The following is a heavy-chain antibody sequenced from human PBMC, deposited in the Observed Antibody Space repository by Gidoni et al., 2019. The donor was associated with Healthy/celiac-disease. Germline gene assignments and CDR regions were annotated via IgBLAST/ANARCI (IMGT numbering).Heavy chain of an antibody. CDR1: GFTFRSNS. V-gene: IGHV3-48*01. CDR2: IRSSSSTI. J-gene: IGHJ4*02. D-gene: IGHD1-1*01. Sequence: EVQLVESGGGLVQPGGSLRLSCAASGFTFRSNSMNWVRQATGKGLEWVSYIRSSSSTIYYADSVKGRFTISRDNAKNSLYLQMNSLRAEDTAVYYCASSPPGWNAPVALDYWGQGTLVTVSS. CDR3: ASSPPGWNAPVALDY.